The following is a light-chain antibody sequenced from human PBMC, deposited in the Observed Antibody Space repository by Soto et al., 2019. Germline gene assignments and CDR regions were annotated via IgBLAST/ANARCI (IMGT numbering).Light chain of an antibody. Sequence: AIRMTRSPSSFSASTGDRVTITCRASQGISSYLAWYQQKPGKAPKLLIYAASTLQSGVPSRFSGSGSGTDFTLTISCLQSEDFETYYCQQYYSYPLTFGGGTMVDIK. CDR3: QQYYSYPLT. CDR1: QGISSY. CDR2: AAS. J-gene: IGKJ4*01. V-gene: IGKV1-8*01.